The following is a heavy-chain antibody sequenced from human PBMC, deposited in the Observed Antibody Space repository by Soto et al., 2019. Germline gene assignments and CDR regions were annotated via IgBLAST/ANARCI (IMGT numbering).Heavy chain of an antibody. CDR2: IYYSGST. Sequence: SETLSLTCTVSGGSISSYYWSWIRQPPGKGLEWIGYIYYSGSTNYNPSLKSRVTISVDTSKNQFSLKLSSVTAADTAVYYCARQTTVTSSYYYYYYMDVWGKGTTVTVSS. V-gene: IGHV4-59*08. D-gene: IGHD4-4*01. CDR1: GGSISSYY. J-gene: IGHJ6*03. CDR3: ARQTTVTSSYYYYYYMDV.